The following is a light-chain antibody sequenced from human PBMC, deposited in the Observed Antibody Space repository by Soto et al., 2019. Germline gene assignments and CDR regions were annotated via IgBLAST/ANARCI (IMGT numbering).Light chain of an antibody. Sequence: AIQMTQSPSSLPASVGDRVTISSRASQGIGNALGWYQQKTGKTPKVLIYGASNLQSGVPPRFRGSGSGTDFTLTISRLQPEDSSTYYCLQDINYPWTFGQGTKVDI. J-gene: IGKJ1*01. CDR2: GAS. CDR1: QGIGNA. V-gene: IGKV1-6*01. CDR3: LQDINYPWT.